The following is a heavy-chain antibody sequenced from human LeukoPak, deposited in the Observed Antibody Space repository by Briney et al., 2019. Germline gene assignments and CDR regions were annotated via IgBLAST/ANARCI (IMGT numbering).Heavy chain of an antibody. CDR3: ARDGSSGYYTTFDY. Sequence: GGSLRLSCAASGFTVSSNYMSWVRQAPGKGPEWVANIKQDGSEKYYVDSVKGRFTISRDNAKNSLYLQMNSLRAEDTAVYYCARDGSSGYYTTFDYWGQGTLVTVSS. CDR2: IKQDGSEK. V-gene: IGHV3-7*01. J-gene: IGHJ4*02. D-gene: IGHD3-22*01. CDR1: GFTVSSNY.